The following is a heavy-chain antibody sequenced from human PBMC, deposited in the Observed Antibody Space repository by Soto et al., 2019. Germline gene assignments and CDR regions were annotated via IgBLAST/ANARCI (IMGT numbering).Heavy chain of an antibody. J-gene: IGHJ5*02. Sequence: HPGGSLRLSCAASGFIFSSHDMHWVRQVTGQGLEWVSGIASNGDEHYSDSVKGRFTISRDNAKNSLDLQMNSLRAGDTAVYYCVKVGVRGVSRNWFETWGQGMLVPVSS. V-gene: IGHV3-13*01. D-gene: IGHD3-10*01. CDR2: IASNGDE. CDR1: GFIFSSHD. CDR3: VKVGVRGVSRNWFET.